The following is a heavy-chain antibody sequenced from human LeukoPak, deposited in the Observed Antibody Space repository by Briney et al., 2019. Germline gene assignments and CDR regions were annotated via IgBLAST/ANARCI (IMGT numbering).Heavy chain of an antibody. CDR1: GFTFSSYT. V-gene: IGHV3-30*03. J-gene: IGHJ4*02. CDR3: ARGGYNFDY. Sequence: GRSLRLSCAVSGFTFSSYTMHWVRQAPGKGLEWVAVISVDGSNKYYTDSVKGRFSISRDNSKNTLYLEMNSLRVEDTAVYYCARGGYNFDYWGQGTLVTVSS. CDR2: ISVDGSNK. D-gene: IGHD1-14*01.